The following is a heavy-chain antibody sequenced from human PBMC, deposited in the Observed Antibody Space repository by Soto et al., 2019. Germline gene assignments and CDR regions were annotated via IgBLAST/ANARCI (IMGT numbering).Heavy chain of an antibody. Sequence: ASVKVSCKASGYTFTGYYMHWVRQAPGQGLEWMGWINPNSGGTNYAQKFQGRATMTRDTSISTAYMELSRLRSDDTAVYYCERGNYYGSRGFYGMDLWGPGTTVTVSS. D-gene: IGHD3-10*01. CDR1: GYTFTGYY. CDR3: ERGNYYGSRGFYGMDL. CDR2: INPNSGGT. V-gene: IGHV1-2*02. J-gene: IGHJ6*02.